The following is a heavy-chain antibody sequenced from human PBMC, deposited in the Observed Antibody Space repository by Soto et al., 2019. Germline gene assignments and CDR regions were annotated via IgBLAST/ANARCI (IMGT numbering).Heavy chain of an antibody. CDR1: GFTFSSYC. D-gene: IGHD3-3*01. J-gene: IGHJ4*02. CDR3: ARGLRFGVAPGYFDY. CDR2: INRDRSEK. Sequence: GGSLRLSCAASGFTFSSYCLTWVRQAPGKGLEWVAGINRDRSEKYFVDSVKGRYTISRDNAKNSLYLQMNSLRAEDTAVYYCARGLRFGVAPGYFDYWGQGTLVTVSS. V-gene: IGHV3-7*02.